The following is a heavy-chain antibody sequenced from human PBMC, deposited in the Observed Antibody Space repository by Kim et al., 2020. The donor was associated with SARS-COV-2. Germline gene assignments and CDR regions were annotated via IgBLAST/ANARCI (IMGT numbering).Heavy chain of an antibody. CDR3: AGTSGRGYVFG. CDR1: GGSFSDYS. D-gene: IGHD5-18*01. V-gene: IGHV4-34*01. CDR2: VSHSGDT. Sequence: SETLSLTCGVYGGSFSDYSWSWIRQSPEKGLEWIGEVSHSGDTNYNPSLSSRVTISVDTSKNQFSLKVNSVTAADMAVYFCAGTSGRGYVFGRGEGTTVTVSS. J-gene: IGHJ6*04.